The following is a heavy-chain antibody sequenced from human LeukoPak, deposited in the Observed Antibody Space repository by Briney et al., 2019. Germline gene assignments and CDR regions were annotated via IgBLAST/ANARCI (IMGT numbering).Heavy chain of an antibody. D-gene: IGHD3-10*01. CDR3: ARDRVASGRFGEVAS. CDR1: GFTFSTYS. V-gene: IGHV3-21*01. Sequence: GGYLRLSCAASGFTFSTYSMNWVRPAPGKGLEWVSFISGGGSYIYYAESVKGRFTISRDNAKNSLYLQMNSLRAEDTAIYYCARDRVASGRFGEVASWGQGTLVTVSS. CDR2: ISGGGSYI. J-gene: IGHJ5*02.